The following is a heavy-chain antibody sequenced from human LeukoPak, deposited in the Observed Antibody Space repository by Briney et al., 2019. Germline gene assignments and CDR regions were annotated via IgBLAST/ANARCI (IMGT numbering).Heavy chain of an antibody. V-gene: IGHV4-59*12. CDR2: IYYTGST. Sequence: SETLSLTCTVSGGSISNYYWNWIRQPPGKGLEWIGYIYYTGSTNYNPSLKSRVTISVDTSKNQFSLKLSSVTAADTAVYYCAREAGWFDPWAREPWSPSPQ. CDR3: AREAGWFDP. CDR1: GGSISNYY. J-gene: IGHJ5*02.